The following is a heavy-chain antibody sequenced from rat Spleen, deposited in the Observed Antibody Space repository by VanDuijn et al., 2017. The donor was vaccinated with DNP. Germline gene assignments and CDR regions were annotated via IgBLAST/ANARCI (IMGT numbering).Heavy chain of an antibody. CDR2: ISSGGSS. CDR3: AKAGGYSPWYFDY. CDR1: GFSVTSYG. D-gene: IGHD1-11*01. V-gene: IGHV2S8*01. J-gene: IGHJ2*01. Sequence: QVQLKESGPGLVQPSQTLSLTCTVSGFSVTSYGVSWVRQPPGKGLEWIVAISSGGSSYFNSALKSRLSISRDTSTSQVFLKMTSLQTEDTGTYYCAKAGGYSPWYFDYWGQGVMVTVSS.